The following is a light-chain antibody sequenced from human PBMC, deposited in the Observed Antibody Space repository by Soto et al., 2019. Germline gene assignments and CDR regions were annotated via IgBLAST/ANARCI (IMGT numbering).Light chain of an antibody. CDR3: QSYDNSLSGYV. Sequence: VLTQPPSVSGAPGQRVTISCTGSSSNIGAGYDVHWYQQLPGTAPKLLIYANNNRPSGVPDRFSGSKSGTSASLAITGLQAEDEADYYCQSYDNSLSGYVFGPGTKVTVL. CDR1: SSNIGAGYD. J-gene: IGLJ1*01. CDR2: ANN. V-gene: IGLV1-40*01.